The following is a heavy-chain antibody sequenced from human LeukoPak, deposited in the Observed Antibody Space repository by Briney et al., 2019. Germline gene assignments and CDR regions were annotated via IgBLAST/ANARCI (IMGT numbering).Heavy chain of an antibody. V-gene: IGHV3-33*01. D-gene: IGHD5-18*01. CDR2: IWYDGSNK. Sequence: GGSLRLSCAASGFTFSSYGMHWVRQAPGKGLEWVAVIWYDGSNKYYADSVKGRFTISRDNSKNTLYLQMNSLRAEDTAVYYCARGLGIRPFLFDYWGQGTLVTVSS. J-gene: IGHJ4*02. CDR3: ARGLGIRPFLFDY. CDR1: GFTFSSYG.